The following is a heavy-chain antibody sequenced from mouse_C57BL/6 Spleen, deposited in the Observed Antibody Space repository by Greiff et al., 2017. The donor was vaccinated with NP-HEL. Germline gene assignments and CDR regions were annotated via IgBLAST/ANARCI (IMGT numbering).Heavy chain of an antibody. Sequence: VQLQQSGPELVKPGASVKISCKASGYTFTDYYMNWVKQSHGKSLEWIGDINPNNGGTSYNQKFKGKATLTVDKSSSTAYMELRSLTSEDSAVYYCATVYYGSRNYWGQGTTLTVSS. CDR2: INPNNGGT. D-gene: IGHD1-1*01. J-gene: IGHJ2*01. CDR3: ATVYYGSRNY. CDR1: GYTFTDYY. V-gene: IGHV1-26*01.